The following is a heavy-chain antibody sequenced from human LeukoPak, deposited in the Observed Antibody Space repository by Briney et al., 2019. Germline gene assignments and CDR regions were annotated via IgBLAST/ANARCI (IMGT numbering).Heavy chain of an antibody. CDR3: AKDRDAGDFDY. CDR1: GFTFSTYA. Sequence: GGSLRLSCAASGFTFSTYAMSWVRQAPGKGLDWVSGTSGSGGSTYYAASVKGRFTISRDNSKKTLYLQMNSLRAEDTAVYYCAKDRDAGDFDYWGQGTLVTVSS. CDR2: TSGSGGST. J-gene: IGHJ4*02. D-gene: IGHD1-26*01. V-gene: IGHV3-23*01.